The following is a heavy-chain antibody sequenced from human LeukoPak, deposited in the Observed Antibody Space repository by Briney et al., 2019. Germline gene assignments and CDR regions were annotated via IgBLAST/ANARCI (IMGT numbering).Heavy chain of an antibody. D-gene: IGHD3-16*01. V-gene: IGHV1-18*01. CDR1: GYSFTIYG. CDR2: ISVYNGNT. Sequence: ASVTVSFKPSGYSFTIYGIRWVRQAPGQGLEWMGWISVYNGNTNYAQKLQGRVSMTTDPSTSTAYMELRSLRSDDTAVYYCTSELYDYALPGGMDVWGQGTTVTVSS. J-gene: IGHJ6*02. CDR3: TSELYDYALPGGMDV.